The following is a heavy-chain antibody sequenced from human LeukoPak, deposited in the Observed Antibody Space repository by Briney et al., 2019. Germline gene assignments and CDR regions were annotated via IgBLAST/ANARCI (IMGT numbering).Heavy chain of an antibody. J-gene: IGHJ4*02. V-gene: IGHV4-39*02. CDR3: ARDYENWNYFDY. D-gene: IGHD1-1*01. Sequence: SETLSLTCTVSGGSISSSSYYWGWIRQPPGKGLEWIGSIYYSGSTHYNPSLKSRVTISVDTSKNQFSLKLSSVTAADTAVYYCARDYENWNYFDYWGQGTLVTVSS. CDR1: GGSISSSSYY. CDR2: IYYSGST.